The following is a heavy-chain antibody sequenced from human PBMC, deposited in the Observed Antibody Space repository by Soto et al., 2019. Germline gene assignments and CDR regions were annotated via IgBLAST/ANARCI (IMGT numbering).Heavy chain of an antibody. CDR1: GFTFSSYA. V-gene: IGHV3-23*01. CDR2: ISGSGGST. CDR3: AKRGFGDSGAYYGMDV. Sequence: GGSLRLSCAASGFTFSSYAMSWVRQAPGKGLEWVSAISGSGGSTYYADSVKGRFTISRDNSKNTLYLQMNSLRAEDTAVYYCAKRGFGDSGAYYGMDVWGQGTTVTVSS. D-gene: IGHD3-10*01. J-gene: IGHJ6*02.